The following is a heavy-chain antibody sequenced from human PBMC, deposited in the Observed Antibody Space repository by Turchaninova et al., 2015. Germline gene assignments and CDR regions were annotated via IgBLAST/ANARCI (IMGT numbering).Heavy chain of an antibody. CDR2: ISGSGGST. V-gene: IGHV3-23*01. J-gene: IGHJ3*02. CDR3: AKGGNGDYWDAFDI. Sequence: EVQLLESGGGLVKLGGSLSLACAASGSPSRSYCMSVVRQPPGKGREWVSAISGSGGSTYNADSVKGRFHISRDNTKNTLYLQMNSLRAEDTAVYYCAKGGNGDYWDAFDIWGQGTMVTVSS. D-gene: IGHD4-17*01. CDR1: GSPSRSYC.